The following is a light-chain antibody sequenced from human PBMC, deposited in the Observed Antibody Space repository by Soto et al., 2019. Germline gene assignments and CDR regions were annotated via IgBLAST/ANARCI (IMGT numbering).Light chain of an antibody. V-gene: IGKV1-9*01. CDR2: ASS. CDR1: HDISTY. J-gene: IGKJ1*01. Sequence: DIQLTQSPSLLSASIGDRVTITCRASHDISTYLVWYQQKRGKAPTVLIYASSTLQTGVPSRFSGTGSGTDFSLTISSLHPEDVATYYCQQVDSYPRTFGQGTKVDIK. CDR3: QQVDSYPRT.